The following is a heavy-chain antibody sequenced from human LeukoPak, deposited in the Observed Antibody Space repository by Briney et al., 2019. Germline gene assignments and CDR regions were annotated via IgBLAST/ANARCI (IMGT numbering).Heavy chain of an antibody. J-gene: IGHJ4*02. D-gene: IGHD6-19*01. Sequence: PGGSLRLSCAASGFTFSAYWMHWVRQAPGKGLVWASRINGDGSTTDDADSVKGRFTISRDNSKNTLYLQMSSLRAEDTAVYYCVIDPASGWPTLDYWGQGTLVTVSS. CDR3: VIDPASGWPTLDY. CDR2: INGDGSTT. V-gene: IGHV3-74*01. CDR1: GFTFSAYW.